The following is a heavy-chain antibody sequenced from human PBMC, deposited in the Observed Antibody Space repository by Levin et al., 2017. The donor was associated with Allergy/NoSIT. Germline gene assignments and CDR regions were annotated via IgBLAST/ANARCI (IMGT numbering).Heavy chain of an antibody. Sequence: SETLSLTCSVSGDSVRSSAYFWTWVPPPPGKGLEWIVYMYYSGSTHYNSSLNRRITISLDMSNNQFSLDLRSLTAADTAIYYGAAIPITMFRLLFDSWGPGTLVTVSS. J-gene: IGHJ4*01. V-gene: IGHV4-61*08. D-gene: IGHD3-10*01. CDR1: GDSVRSSAYF. CDR3: AAIPITMFRLLFDS. CDR2: MYYSGST.